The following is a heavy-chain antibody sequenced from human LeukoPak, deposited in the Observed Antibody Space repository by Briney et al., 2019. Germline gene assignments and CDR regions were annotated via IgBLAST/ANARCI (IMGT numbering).Heavy chain of an antibody. V-gene: IGHV5-51*01. CDR1: GYSFTSYW. J-gene: IGHJ5*02. Sequence: GESLKISCKGSGYSFTSYWIGWVRQVPGKGLEWMGIIYPGDSDTRYSPSFQGQVTISADKSISTAYLQWSSLKASDTAMYYCARGRHYDFWSGAPNWFDPWGQGTLVTVSS. D-gene: IGHD3-3*01. CDR3: ARGRHYDFWSGAPNWFDP. CDR2: IYPGDSDT.